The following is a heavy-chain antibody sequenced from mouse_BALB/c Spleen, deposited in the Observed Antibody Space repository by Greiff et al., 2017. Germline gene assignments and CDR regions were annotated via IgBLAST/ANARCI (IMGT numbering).Heavy chain of an antibody. V-gene: IGHV5-6*01. CDR2: ISSGGSYT. CDR1: GFTFSSYG. D-gene: IGHD1-1*01. Sequence: VQLKESGGDLVKPGGSLKLSCAASGFTFSSYGMSWVRQTPDKRLEWVATISSGGSYTYYPDSVKGRFTISRDNAKNTLYLQMSSLKSEDTAMYYCARQDYYGSSYGDAMDYWGQGTSVTVSS. J-gene: IGHJ4*01. CDR3: ARQDYYGSSYGDAMDY.